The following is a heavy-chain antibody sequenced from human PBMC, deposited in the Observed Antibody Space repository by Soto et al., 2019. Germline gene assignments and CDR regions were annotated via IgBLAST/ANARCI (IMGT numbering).Heavy chain of an antibody. CDR3: ARAGVEHWLDP. D-gene: IGHD3-10*01. V-gene: IGHV3-33*01. CDR2: IWYDGSND. Sequence: QVQLVESGGGVVQPGRSLRLSCEGSGFTFNKYGMHWVRQAPGKGLEWVAIIWYDGSNDFYADSVKGRFTISKDNSKNKVYLEMDSLRVEDTGISYCARAGVEHWLDPWGQGTLVTVSS. CDR1: GFTFNKYG. J-gene: IGHJ5*02.